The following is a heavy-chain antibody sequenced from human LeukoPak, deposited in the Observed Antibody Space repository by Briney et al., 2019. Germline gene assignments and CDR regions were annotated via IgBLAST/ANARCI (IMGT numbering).Heavy chain of an antibody. CDR3: VKMSGDYDDY. V-gene: IGHV3-64D*08. CDR2: ISSKGGST. Sequence: PGGSLRLSCSASGFRITNYAMHWVRQAPGKGLEYISAISSKGGSTYYADSVKDRFTISRDNSKNTLYLQMSSLRSEDTAVYYCVKMSGDYDDYWGQGTLVTVSS. D-gene: IGHD4-17*01. J-gene: IGHJ4*02. CDR1: GFRITNYA.